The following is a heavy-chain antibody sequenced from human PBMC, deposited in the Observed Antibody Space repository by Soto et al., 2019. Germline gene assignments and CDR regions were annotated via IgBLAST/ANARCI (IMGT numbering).Heavy chain of an antibody. J-gene: IGHJ4*02. Sequence: QVQLVQSGAEVKKPGASVKVSCKASGYTFSSYGISWVRQAPGQGLEWMGWISAYNGNTNYAQKPQGRVTMTTDTSTTTAYMELRSLRSDDTAVYYCARDDALEYCSGGSCYAFDYWGQGTLVTVSS. V-gene: IGHV1-18*01. D-gene: IGHD2-15*01. CDR2: ISAYNGNT. CDR3: ARDDALEYCSGGSCYAFDY. CDR1: GYTFSSYG.